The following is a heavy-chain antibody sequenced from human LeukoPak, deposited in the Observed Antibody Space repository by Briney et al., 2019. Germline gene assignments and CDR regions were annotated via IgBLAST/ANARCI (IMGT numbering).Heavy chain of an antibody. D-gene: IGHD6-19*01. CDR3: ARVRIAVAGKYYFDY. J-gene: IGHJ4*02. CDR2: INPNSGGT. Sequence: ASVKVSCKASGFTFTSSAVQWVRQARGQRLEWMGWINPNSGGTNYAQKFQGRVTMTRDTSISTAYMELSRLRSDDTAVYYCARVRIAVAGKYYFDYWGQGTLVTVSS. CDR1: GFTFTSSA. V-gene: IGHV1-2*02.